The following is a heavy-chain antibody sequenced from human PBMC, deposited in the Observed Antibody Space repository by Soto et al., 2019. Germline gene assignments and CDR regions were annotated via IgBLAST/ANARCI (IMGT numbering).Heavy chain of an antibody. Sequence: QVQLQESGPGLVKPSETLSLTCTVSGGSISSYYWSWIRQPPGKGLEWIGYIYYIGSTSYNYSLKXXVXLXXDTSKNHLSLKLSSVTAADTAGYYCARGGVTTLDSWGQGTLVTVSS. CDR1: GGSISSYY. D-gene: IGHD4-17*01. J-gene: IGHJ4*02. CDR2: IYYIGST. CDR3: ARGGVTTLDS. V-gene: IGHV4-59*01.